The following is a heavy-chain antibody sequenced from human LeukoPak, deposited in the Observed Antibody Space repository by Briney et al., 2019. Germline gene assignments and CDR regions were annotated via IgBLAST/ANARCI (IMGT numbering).Heavy chain of an antibody. V-gene: IGHV3-30*18. Sequence: GRSLRLSCAASGFTFSSYGMHWVRQAPGKGLEWVAVISYDGSNKYYADSVKGRFTISRDNSKNTLYLQMNSLRAEDTAVYYCAKDLGYYDILTGYYGYYYYGIDVWGQGTTVTVSS. CDR3: AKDLGYYDILTGYYGYYYYGIDV. CDR2: ISYDGSNK. J-gene: IGHJ6*02. CDR1: GFTFSSYG. D-gene: IGHD3-9*01.